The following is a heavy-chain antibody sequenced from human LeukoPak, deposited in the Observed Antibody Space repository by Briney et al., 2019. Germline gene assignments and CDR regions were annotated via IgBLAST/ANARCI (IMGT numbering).Heavy chain of an antibody. CDR1: GFTFSSYS. Sequence: PGGSLRLSCAASGFTFSSYSMTWVRQAPGKGLEWVSVISGGGGTTYYADSVNGRFTISRDNSKNTLYLQMNSLRAEDTAVYYCARAALVRGVDYFDDWGQGTLATVSS. D-gene: IGHD3-10*01. CDR3: ARAALVRGVDYFDD. CDR2: ISGGGGTT. V-gene: IGHV3-23*01. J-gene: IGHJ4*02.